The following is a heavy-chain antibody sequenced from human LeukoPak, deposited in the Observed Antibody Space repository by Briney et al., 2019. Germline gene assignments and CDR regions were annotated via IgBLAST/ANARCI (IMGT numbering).Heavy chain of an antibody. V-gene: IGHV4-59*01. Sequence: PSETLSLTCTVSGGSISSYYWSWIRQPPGKGLEWIGYIYYSGSTNYNPSLKSRVTISVDTSKNQFSLKLSSVTAADTAVYYCARDLRGSYHFDYWGQGTLVTVSS. CDR1: GGSISSYY. D-gene: IGHD1-26*01. CDR2: IYYSGST. CDR3: ARDLRGSYHFDY. J-gene: IGHJ4*02.